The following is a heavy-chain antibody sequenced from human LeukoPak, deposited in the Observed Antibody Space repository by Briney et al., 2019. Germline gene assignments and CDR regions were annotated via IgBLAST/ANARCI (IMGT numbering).Heavy chain of an antibody. J-gene: IGHJ6*02. CDR3: ASGFGESLGYYYGMDV. D-gene: IGHD3-10*01. Sequence: SETLSLTCTVSGGSISSGVYYWRWIRQPPGTGLEWIGYIYYSGSTYYTPSLKSRVTQSVDTSKNQFSLKLSSVTAAHTAVYYCASGFGESLGYYYGMDVWGQGTTVTVSS. CDR2: IYYSGST. CDR1: GGSISSGVYY. V-gene: IGHV4-30-4*01.